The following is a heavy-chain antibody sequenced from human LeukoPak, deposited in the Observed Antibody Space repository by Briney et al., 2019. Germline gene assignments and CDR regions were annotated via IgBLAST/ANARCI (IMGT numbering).Heavy chain of an antibody. CDR1: GGSISSGSYY. J-gene: IGHJ3*02. D-gene: IGHD3-22*01. CDR3: ARATYYYDSSGRTDAFDI. Sequence: PSETLSLTCTVSGGSISSGSYYWSWIRQPAGKGLEWIGRIYTSGSTNYNPSLKSRVTLSVDTSKNQFSLKLSSVTAADTAVYYCARATYYYDSSGRTDAFDIWGQGTMVTVSS. CDR2: IYTSGST. V-gene: IGHV4-61*02.